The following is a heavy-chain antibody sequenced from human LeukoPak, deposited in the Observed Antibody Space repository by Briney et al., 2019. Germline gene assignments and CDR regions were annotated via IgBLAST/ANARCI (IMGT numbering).Heavy chain of an antibody. D-gene: IGHD1-1*01. Sequence: ASVKVSCKASGYTFTSYDINWVRQATGQGLEWMGGFDPEDDEAIYAQSLQGRVTMTEDTSTDTAYMELSGLTSDDAAVYYCATDVTGTAPYDFWGQGTLVTVS. J-gene: IGHJ4*02. V-gene: IGHV1-24*01. CDR1: GYTFTSYD. CDR3: ATDVTGTAPYDF. CDR2: FDPEDDEA.